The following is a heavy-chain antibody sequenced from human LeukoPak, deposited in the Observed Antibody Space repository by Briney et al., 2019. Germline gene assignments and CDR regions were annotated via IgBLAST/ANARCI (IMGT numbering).Heavy chain of an antibody. J-gene: IGHJ4*02. CDR2: ISFDGTKK. D-gene: IGHD3-9*01. V-gene: IGHV3-30*18. Sequence: GGSLRLSCAASGFIFSNYGMHWVRQAPGKGLEWVALISFDGTKKYYADSVKGRFTITRDNSKNTLSLQMNSLRTEDTAVYYCAKTFLSFDTPPPYYFDYWGQGTLVTVSS. CDR3: AKTFLSFDTPPPYYFDY. CDR1: GFIFSNYG.